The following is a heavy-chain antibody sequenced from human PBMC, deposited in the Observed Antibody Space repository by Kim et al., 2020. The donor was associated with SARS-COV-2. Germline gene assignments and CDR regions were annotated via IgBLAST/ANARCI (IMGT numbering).Heavy chain of an antibody. CDR2: IYYSGRT. CDR1: GGSISSSSDY. CDR3: ARPPKDYDDCSCLYYFDF. Sequence: SETLSLTCTVSGGSISSSSDYWGRIRQPPGKGREWIGSIYYSGRTYYNPSLKSPVTISVATSQKQLSLTPSSVTAADTAVYYCARPPKDYDDCSCLYYFDFWGQGTLVTVSS. D-gene: IGHD3-22*01. V-gene: IGHV4-39*01. J-gene: IGHJ4*03.